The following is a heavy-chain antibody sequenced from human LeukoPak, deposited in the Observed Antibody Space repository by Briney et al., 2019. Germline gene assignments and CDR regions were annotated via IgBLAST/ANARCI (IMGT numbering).Heavy chain of an antibody. J-gene: IGHJ4*02. CDR1: GFTFSGYW. Sequence: PGGSLRLSCVVSGFTFSGYWMTWVRQAPGRGLEWVANINQDGSEKYYVDSVKGRFTISRDNAKNSLYLQVNSLRAEDTAVYYCARRRGGGSFDYWGQGTPVSVSS. D-gene: IGHD5-12*01. V-gene: IGHV3-7*01. CDR2: INQDGSEK. CDR3: ARRRGGGSFDY.